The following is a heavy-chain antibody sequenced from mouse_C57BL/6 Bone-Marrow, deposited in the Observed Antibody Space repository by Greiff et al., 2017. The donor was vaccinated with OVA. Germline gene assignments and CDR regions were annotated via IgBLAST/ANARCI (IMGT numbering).Heavy chain of an antibody. CDR3: TRRGGYPAWFAY. CDR1: GYTFTDYE. Sequence: QVQLKQSGAELVRPGASVTLSCKASGYTFTDYEMHWVKQTPVHGLEWIGAIDPETGGTAYNQKFKGKAILTADKSSSTAYMELRSLTSEDSAVYYCTRRGGYPAWFAYWGQGTLVTVSA. CDR2: IDPETGGT. D-gene: IGHD2-2*01. V-gene: IGHV1-15*01. J-gene: IGHJ3*01.